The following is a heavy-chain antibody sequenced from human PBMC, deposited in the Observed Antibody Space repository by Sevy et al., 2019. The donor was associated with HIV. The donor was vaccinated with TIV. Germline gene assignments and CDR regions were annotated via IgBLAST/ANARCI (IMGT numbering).Heavy chain of an antibody. CDR3: ARDPLLGIAREVARGGY. V-gene: IGHV3-11*01. J-gene: IGHJ4*02. CDR1: GFIFSDYY. D-gene: IGHD2-2*03. Sequence: GGSLRLSCSGSGFIFSDYYMSWIRQAPDRGLEWVSYFRGSGITYYADSVEGRFTISRDNARNSLYLQMNSLRADDTAVYYCARDPLLGIAREVARGGYWGQGTLVTVSS. CDR2: FRGSGIT.